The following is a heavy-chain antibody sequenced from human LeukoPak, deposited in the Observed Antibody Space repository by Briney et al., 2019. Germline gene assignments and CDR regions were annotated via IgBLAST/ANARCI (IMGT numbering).Heavy chain of an antibody. CDR1: GFTFSTYG. J-gene: IGHJ2*01. Sequence: GGSLRLSCAASGFTFSTYGMHWVRQAPGKGLEWVSSISSTSTYIYYADSVKGRFTISRDNAKNSLYLQMNSLRAEDTAVYYCATKYCSGGSCYHYWYFDLWGRGTVVTVSS. CDR3: ATKYCSGGSCYHYWYFDL. D-gene: IGHD2-15*01. CDR2: ISSTSTYI. V-gene: IGHV3-21*01.